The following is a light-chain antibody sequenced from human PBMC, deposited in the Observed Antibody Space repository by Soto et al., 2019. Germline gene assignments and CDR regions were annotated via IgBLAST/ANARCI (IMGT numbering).Light chain of an antibody. CDR2: DVS. Sequence: QSALTQPAFVSGSPGQSITIFCTGTSSDVGGYNYVSWYQQHPGSAPKLMIYDVSSRPSGVSNRFSGSKSGNTASLTISGLQAEDEADYYCSSYTSSFKLAVFGSGTKVTVL. J-gene: IGLJ1*01. V-gene: IGLV2-14*03. CDR3: SSYTSSFKLAV. CDR1: SSDVGGYNY.